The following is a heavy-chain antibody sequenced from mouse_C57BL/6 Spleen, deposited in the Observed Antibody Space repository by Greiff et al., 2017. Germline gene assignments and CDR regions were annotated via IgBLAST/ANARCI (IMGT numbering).Heavy chain of an antibody. V-gene: IGHV1-62-2*01. CDR1: GYTFTEYT. Sequence: QVQLQQSGAELVQPGASVKLSCKASGYTFTEYTIHWVKQRSGPGLEWIGWVYPGSGSITDNEKFKDKATLTADKSSSTVYMDLSRLTSEGSAVYFCARHEGTGAFDYWGQGTTLTVSS. CDR2: VYPGSGSI. CDR3: ARHEGTGAFDY. D-gene: IGHD1-1*02. J-gene: IGHJ2*01.